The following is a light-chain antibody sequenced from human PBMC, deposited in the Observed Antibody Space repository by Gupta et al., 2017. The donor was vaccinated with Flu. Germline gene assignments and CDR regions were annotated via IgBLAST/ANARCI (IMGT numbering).Light chain of an antibody. CDR1: QSVRSN. J-gene: IGKJ3*01. V-gene: IGKV3-15*01. CDR3: QQYNNWPLFT. Sequence: ATLSVSPGERATLSCRASQSVRSNLAWYQQKPGQAPRLLIYGASTRATGIPARFSGSGSGTEFTLTISSLQSEDFAVYYCQQYNNWPLFTFGPGTKVDIK. CDR2: GAS.